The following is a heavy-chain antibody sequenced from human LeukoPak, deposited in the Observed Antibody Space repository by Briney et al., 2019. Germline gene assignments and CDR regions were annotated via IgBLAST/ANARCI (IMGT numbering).Heavy chain of an antibody. CDR1: GVIVRSNY. V-gene: IGHV3-48*03. CDR2: ISSSGSTI. CDR3: ARSDKLRLGELSFQFDY. D-gene: IGHD3-16*02. Sequence: GGSLRLSCVGSGVIVRSNYMTWVRQAPGKGLEWVSYISSSGSTIYYADSVKGRFTISRDNAKNSLYLQMNSLRAEDTAVYYCARSDKLRLGELSFQFDYWGQGTLVTVSS. J-gene: IGHJ4*02.